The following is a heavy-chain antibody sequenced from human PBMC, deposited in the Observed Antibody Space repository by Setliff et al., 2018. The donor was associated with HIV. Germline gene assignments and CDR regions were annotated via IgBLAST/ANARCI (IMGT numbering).Heavy chain of an antibody. D-gene: IGHD4-17*01. CDR2: INAGNGNT. CDR3: ARDQGLWDYGGKFLLREYFNH. Sequence: ASVKVSCKASGYTFTSYVMHWVRQAPGQRLEWMGWINAGNGNTKYSQKFQGRVTFTRDTSTSTAYMELSSLRSDDTAVYYCARDQGLWDYGGKFLLREYFNHWGQGTLVTVSS. J-gene: IGHJ1*01. CDR1: GYTFTSYV. V-gene: IGHV1-3*01.